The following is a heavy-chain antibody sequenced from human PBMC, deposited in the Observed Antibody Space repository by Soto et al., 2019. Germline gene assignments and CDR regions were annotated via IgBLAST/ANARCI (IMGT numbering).Heavy chain of an antibody. CDR3: VKDRDSNSWPSRDV. CDR2: TSPNSGNT. D-gene: IGHD3-22*01. CDR1: GGTFSSYA. J-gene: IGHJ6*02. Sequence: GASVKVSFKASGGTFSSYAISWVRQAPGQGLEWMGWTSPNSGNTKYAQKLQGRVIMTTDTSTSTAYMELRSLRSDDTAVYYCVKDRDSNSWPSRDVWGPGTTVTVSS. V-gene: IGHV1-18*01.